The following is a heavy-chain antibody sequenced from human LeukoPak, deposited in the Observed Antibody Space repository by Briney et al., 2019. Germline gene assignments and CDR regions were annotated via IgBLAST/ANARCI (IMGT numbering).Heavy chain of an antibody. CDR2: ISSSSSTI. J-gene: IGHJ4*02. Sequence: PGGSLRLSCAASGFTFSSYSMNWVRQAPGKGLEWVSYISSSSSTIYYADSVKGRFTISRDNAKNSLYLQMNSLRAEDTAVYYCAKSVRYFDWLGDFDYWGQGTLVTVSS. V-gene: IGHV3-48*01. D-gene: IGHD3-9*01. CDR1: GFTFSSYS. CDR3: AKSVRYFDWLGDFDY.